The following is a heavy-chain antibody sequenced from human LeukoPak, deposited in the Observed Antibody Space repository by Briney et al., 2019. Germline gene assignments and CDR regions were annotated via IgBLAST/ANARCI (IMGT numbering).Heavy chain of an antibody. CDR3: ARGPYYYDSSGYYPDFDY. Sequence: AASVTVSCTASGGTFSSYAISWVRQAPGQGLEWMGGIIPIFGTANYAQKFQGRVTITADESTSTAYMELSSLRSEDTAVYYCARGPYYYDSSGYYPDFDYWGQGTLVTVSS. CDR2: IIPIFGTA. V-gene: IGHV1-69*13. J-gene: IGHJ4*02. CDR1: GGTFSSYA. D-gene: IGHD3-22*01.